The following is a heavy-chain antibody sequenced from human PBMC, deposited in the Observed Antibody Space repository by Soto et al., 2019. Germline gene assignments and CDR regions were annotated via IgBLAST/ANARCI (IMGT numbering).Heavy chain of an antibody. CDR1: GFTFSGYS. CDR3: AREVVLTEWYFDN. CDR2: TSSDGSVK. J-gene: IGHJ4*02. Sequence: QVQLMESGGGVVQPGGSLRLSSATSGFTFSGYSMHWFRRAPGKGLEWVAVTSSDGSVKFYADSVKGRFTVSRDNSKSTLYLQMNSLRPEDTAVYYCAREVVLTEWYFDNWSQGILVTVSS. D-gene: IGHD2-21*01. V-gene: IGHV3-30-3*01.